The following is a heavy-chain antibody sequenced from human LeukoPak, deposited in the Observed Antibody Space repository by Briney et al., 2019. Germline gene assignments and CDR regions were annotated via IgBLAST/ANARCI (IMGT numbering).Heavy chain of an antibody. J-gene: IGHJ4*02. Sequence: PSETLSLTCAVSGGSISSSSWWSWVRQPPGKGLEWIGEIFHSGDTNYNPSLKSRVTMSVDKSKNQFSLKLSSVTAADTAVYYCARERYSGYDLGAFDYWGQGTLVTVSS. CDR2: IFHSGDT. V-gene: IGHV4-4*02. CDR1: GGSISSSSW. D-gene: IGHD5-12*01. CDR3: ARERYSGYDLGAFDY.